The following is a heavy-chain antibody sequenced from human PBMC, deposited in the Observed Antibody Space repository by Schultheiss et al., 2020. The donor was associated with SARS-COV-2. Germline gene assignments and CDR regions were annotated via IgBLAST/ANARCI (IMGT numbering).Heavy chain of an antibody. V-gene: IGHV4-38-2*01. CDR3: ARRRALTYGYDS. Sequence: SETLSLTCAVSGYSISSGYYWGWIRQPPGKGLEWIGEINHNGSTNYNPSLKSRVTISVDTSKNQFSLKLSSVTAADTAVYYCARRRALTYGYDSWGQGTLVTVSS. J-gene: IGHJ5*01. CDR2: INHNGST. CDR1: GYSISSGYY. D-gene: IGHD5-18*01.